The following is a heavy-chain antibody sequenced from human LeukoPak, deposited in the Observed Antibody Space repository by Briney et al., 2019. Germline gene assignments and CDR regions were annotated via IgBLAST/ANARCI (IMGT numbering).Heavy chain of an antibody. J-gene: IGHJ4*02. CDR1: GGSISSYY. D-gene: IGHD6-6*01. CDR2: INHSGST. CDR3: AREGSSSLMFDY. Sequence: SETLSLTCTVSGGSISSYYWSWIRQPAGKGLEWIGEINHSGSTNYNPSLKSRVTISVDTSKNQFSLKLSSVTAADTAVYYCAREGSSSLMFDYWGQGTLVTVSS. V-gene: IGHV4-34*01.